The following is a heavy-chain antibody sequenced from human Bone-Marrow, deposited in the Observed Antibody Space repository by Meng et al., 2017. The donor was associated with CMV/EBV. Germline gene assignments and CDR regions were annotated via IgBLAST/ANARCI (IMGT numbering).Heavy chain of an antibody. J-gene: IGHJ6*02. V-gene: IGHV3-33*06. CDR3: AKDRAVVWTQDGIEV. Sequence: GGSLSLSCAASGFTFSSYGMHWVRQAPGKGLEWVAVIWYDGSNKYYADSVKGRFTISRDNSKNTLYLQMNSLRAEDTAVYYCAKDRAVVWTQDGIEVWGQGTTVT. CDR2: IWYDGSNK. D-gene: IGHD3/OR15-3a*01. CDR1: GFTFSSYG.